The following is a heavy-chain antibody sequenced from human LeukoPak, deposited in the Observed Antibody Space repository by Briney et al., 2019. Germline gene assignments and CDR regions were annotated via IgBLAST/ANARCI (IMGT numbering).Heavy chain of an antibody. CDR1: GFTFYTYD. CDR3: ARIPGMAAGSDFYFDY. Sequence: GGSLRLSCVASGFTFYTYDMSWVRQVPGKGLEWVSSISYHGHRTYSTDSVKGRFTISRDNSKNTLYLQLNSLRVEDTAIYYCARIPGMAAGSDFYFDYWGPGTVVTVFS. V-gene: IGHV3-23*01. D-gene: IGHD6-13*01. J-gene: IGHJ4*02. CDR2: ISYHGHRT.